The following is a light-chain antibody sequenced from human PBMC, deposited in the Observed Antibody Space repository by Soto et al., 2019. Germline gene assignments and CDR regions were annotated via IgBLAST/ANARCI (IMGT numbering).Light chain of an antibody. Sequence: QSVLTQSSSASASLGSSVKLTCTLSSGHSSYIIAWHQHQPGKAPRYLMKLEGSGSYNKGSGVPDRFSGSSSGADRYLTISNLQFDDEADYYCETWDSNTLVFGGGTKLTVL. CDR2: LEGSGSY. CDR1: SGHSSYI. CDR3: ETWDSNTLV. V-gene: IGLV4-60*02. J-gene: IGLJ3*02.